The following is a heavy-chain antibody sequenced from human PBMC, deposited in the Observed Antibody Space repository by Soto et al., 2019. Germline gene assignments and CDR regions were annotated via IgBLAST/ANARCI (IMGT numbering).Heavy chain of an antibody. CDR3: AREDPSLGGSGKTGLNYYYYYYMDV. D-gene: IGHD3-10*01. Sequence: GGSLRLSCAASGFTFSDYYMSWIRQAPGKGLEWVSYISSSGSTIYYADSVKGRFTISRDNAKNSRYLEMNSLRAEDTAVYYCAREDPSLGGSGKTGLNYYYYYYMDVWGKGTTVTVSS. CDR1: GFTFSDYY. CDR2: ISSSGSTI. V-gene: IGHV3-11*01. J-gene: IGHJ6*03.